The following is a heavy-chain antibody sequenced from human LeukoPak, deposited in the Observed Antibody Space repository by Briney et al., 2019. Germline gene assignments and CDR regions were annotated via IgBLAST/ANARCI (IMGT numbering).Heavy chain of an antibody. CDR2: IRSKAYGGTT. V-gene: IGHV3-49*03. J-gene: IGHJ4*02. Sequence: GGSLRLSCTASGFTFGDYAMSWFRQAPGKGLEWVGFIRSKAYGGTTEYAASVKGRFTISRDDSKSIAYLQMNSLKTEDTAVYYCTRDSIVGATSLDYWAREPWSPSPQ. CDR3: TRDSIVGATSLDY. D-gene: IGHD1-26*01. CDR1: GFTFGDYA.